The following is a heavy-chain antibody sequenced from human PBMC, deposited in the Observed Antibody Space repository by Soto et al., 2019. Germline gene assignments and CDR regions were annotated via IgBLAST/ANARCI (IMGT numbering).Heavy chain of an antibody. Sequence: QVQLQESGPGLVKPSETLSLTCTVSGGSISSGGYYWSWIRQHPGKGLEWIGYIFYSGSTYSNPSLESRVIISVDRSKNQFSLNLSPVTAADTAMYYCARDRWFGHFDSCGQGILVTVSA. D-gene: IGHD3-10*01. CDR3: ARDRWFGHFDS. CDR1: GGSISSGGYY. V-gene: IGHV4-31*03. CDR2: IFYSGST. J-gene: IGHJ4*02.